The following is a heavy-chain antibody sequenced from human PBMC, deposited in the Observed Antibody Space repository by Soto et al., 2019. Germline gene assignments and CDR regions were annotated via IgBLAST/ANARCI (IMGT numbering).Heavy chain of an antibody. CDR2: IYDNGGA. D-gene: IGHD1-7*01. CDR1: GDSISSGGYY. Sequence: QVQLQESGPGLVKPSQTLSLTCTVSGDSISSGGYYWSWILQHPGKGLEWIGYIYDNGGAYYSPSVKVRVVISVDSSDNEFSLRLSSVTAADTAVYCCARVKCGTTRRAFDSWGQGALVTVSS. V-gene: IGHV4-31*03. J-gene: IGHJ4*02. CDR3: ARVKCGTTRRAFDS.